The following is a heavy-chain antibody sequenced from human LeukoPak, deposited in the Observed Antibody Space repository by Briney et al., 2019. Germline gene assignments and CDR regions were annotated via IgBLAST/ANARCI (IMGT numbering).Heavy chain of an antibody. J-gene: IGHJ3*02. V-gene: IGHV3-53*01. CDR1: GFIVTSNY. CDR2: IYSGGST. D-gene: IGHD5-18*01. CDR3: AKVRSDVDTAMVLAFDI. Sequence: GGSLRLSCAASGFIVTSNYMSWVRQAPGKGLEWVSVIYSGGSTYYVDSVKGRFTISRDNSKNTLYLQMNSLRAEDTAVYYCAKVRSDVDTAMVLAFDIWGQGTMVAVSS.